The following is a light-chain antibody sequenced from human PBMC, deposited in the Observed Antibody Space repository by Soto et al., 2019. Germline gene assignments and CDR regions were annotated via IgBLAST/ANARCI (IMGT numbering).Light chain of an antibody. Sequence: QAVVTQAPALTVSPGGTVTLTCASSTGAVTSGYYPNWVQQKPGQTPRALIYSTDNKHSWTPARFSGSLLGGKAALTLSGAQPEDEAEYYCLLYCGGYVVVGGGTKLTVL. J-gene: IGLJ2*01. CDR2: STD. CDR3: LLYCGGYVV. V-gene: IGLV7-43*01. CDR1: TGAVTSGYY.